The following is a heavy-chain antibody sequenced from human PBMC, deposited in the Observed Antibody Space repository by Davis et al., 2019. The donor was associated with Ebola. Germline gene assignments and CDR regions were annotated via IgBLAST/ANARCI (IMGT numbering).Heavy chain of an antibody. J-gene: IGHJ4*02. CDR1: GCPISSYY. CDR2: IYYSGST. CDR3: ARGSGGDY. Sequence: SDTLSLTFTGSGCPISSYYWIWIRQPPGKGPEWIGYIYYSGSTNYNPSLKSRVTISVDTSKNQFSLKLSSVTAADTAVYYCARGSGGDYWGQGTMVTVSS. D-gene: IGHD3-10*01. V-gene: IGHV4-59*01.